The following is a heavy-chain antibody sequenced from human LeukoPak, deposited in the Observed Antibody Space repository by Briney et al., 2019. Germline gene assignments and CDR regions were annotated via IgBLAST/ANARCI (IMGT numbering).Heavy chain of an antibody. D-gene: IGHD3-22*01. V-gene: IGHV3-9*01. CDR2: ISWNSGSK. CDR3: AKFSYYYDSSGYFNK. J-gene: IGHJ4*02. CDR1: GFTFDDYA. Sequence: LRLSCAASGFTFDDYAMHWVRQAPGQGLEWVSSISWNSGSKDYADSVKGRFTISRDNAKNSLYLQMNSLRPEDTALYYCAKFSYYYDSSGYFNKWGQGTLVTVSS.